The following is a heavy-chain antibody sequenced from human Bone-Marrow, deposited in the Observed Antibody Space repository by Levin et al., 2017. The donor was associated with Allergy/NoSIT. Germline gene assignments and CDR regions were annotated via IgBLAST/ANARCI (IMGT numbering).Heavy chain of an antibody. Sequence: SCAASGFTFRTSGMHWVRQAPGKGLEWVAVIWHDGSDKFYADSVKGRFTVSRDNSKNTLFLQMNSLRAEDTAVYYCARGAGVPAVRGGFYMDVWGKGTAVTVSS. V-gene: IGHV3-33*01. J-gene: IGHJ6*03. CDR3: ARGAGVPAVRGGFYMDV. CDR2: IWHDGSDK. CDR1: GFTFRTSG. D-gene: IGHD2-2*01.